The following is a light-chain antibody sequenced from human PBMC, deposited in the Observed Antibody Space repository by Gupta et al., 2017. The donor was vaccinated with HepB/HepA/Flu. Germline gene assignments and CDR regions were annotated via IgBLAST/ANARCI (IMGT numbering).Light chain of an antibody. Sequence: EIVMTQSPATLSVSPGERATLSCRASQSVSSNLAWYQQKPGQAPRLLIYGASTRATGIPARFSGSGSGTEFTLTISSLQSEDFAVYYCQQYNDSPDWTFGQGTKVEIK. J-gene: IGKJ1*01. CDR3: QQYNDSPDWT. CDR2: GAS. V-gene: IGKV3-15*01. CDR1: QSVSSN.